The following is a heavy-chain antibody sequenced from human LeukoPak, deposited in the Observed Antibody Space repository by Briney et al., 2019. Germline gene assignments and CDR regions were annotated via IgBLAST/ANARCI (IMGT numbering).Heavy chain of an antibody. D-gene: IGHD2-15*01. J-gene: IGHJ4*02. V-gene: IGHV5-10-1*01. CDR1: GYSFASYL. Sequence: GESLKISCKGSGYSFASYLIRGVRQMPVKGLEWMGRIDPSDSYTNYSPSFQGHVTISADKSISTAYLQWSSLRSEDTAVYYCARGRVAETDYWGQGTLVTVSS. CDR3: ARGRVAETDY. CDR2: IDPSDSYT.